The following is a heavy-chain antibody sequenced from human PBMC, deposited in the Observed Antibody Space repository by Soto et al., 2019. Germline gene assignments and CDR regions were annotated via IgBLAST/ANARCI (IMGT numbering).Heavy chain of an antibody. CDR3: TRLAPLPYYDILTGVHDAFDI. V-gene: IGHV3-73*01. CDR2: IRSKANSYAT. CDR1: GFTFSGSA. J-gene: IGHJ3*02. D-gene: IGHD3-9*01. Sequence: GGSLRLSCAASGFTFSGSAMHWVRQASGKGLEWVGRIRSKANSYATAYAASVKGRFTISRDDSKNTAYLQMNSLKTEDTAVYYCTRLAPLPYYDILTGVHDAFDIWGQGTMVTVSS.